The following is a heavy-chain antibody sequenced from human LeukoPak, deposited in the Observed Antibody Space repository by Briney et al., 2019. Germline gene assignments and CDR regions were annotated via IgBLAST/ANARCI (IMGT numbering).Heavy chain of an antibody. CDR2: TYYRSKWYN. CDR3: ARGRIAYYGMDV. Sequence: SQTLSLTCVISGDNVSSNSAAWNWIRQSPSRGLEWLGRTYYRSKWYNDYAVSVKSRITINPVTSKNQISLQLNSVTPEDTAVYYCARGRIAYYGMDVWGQGTTVTVSS. CDR1: GDNVSSNSAA. D-gene: IGHD2-21*01. V-gene: IGHV6-1*01. J-gene: IGHJ6*02.